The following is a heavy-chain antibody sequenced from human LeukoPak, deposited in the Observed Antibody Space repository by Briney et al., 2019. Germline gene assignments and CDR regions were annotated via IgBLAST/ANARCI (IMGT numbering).Heavy chain of an antibody. V-gene: IGHV3-53*01. Sequence: PGGSLRLSCAASGFTVSSNYMSWVRQAPGKGLEWVSVIYSGGSTYYADSVKGRFTISRDNSKNTLYLQMNGLRAEDTAVYYCARDFQPYYDSSGYGAFDIWGQGTMVTVSS. CDR3: ARDFQPYYDSSGYGAFDI. CDR2: IYSGGST. J-gene: IGHJ3*02. CDR1: GFTVSSNY. D-gene: IGHD3-22*01.